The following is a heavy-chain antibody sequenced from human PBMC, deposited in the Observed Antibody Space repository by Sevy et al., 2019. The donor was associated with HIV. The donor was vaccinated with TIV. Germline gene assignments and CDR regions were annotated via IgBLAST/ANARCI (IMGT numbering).Heavy chain of an antibody. CDR2: ITNNGDT. CDR3: AGGDTTMITDLDY. D-gene: IGHD3-16*01. CDR1: GLTLSTTG. J-gene: IGHJ4*02. V-gene: IGHV3-23*01. Sequence: GGSLRLSCAASGLTLSTTGMSWVRQAPGKGLEWVAGITNNGDTYYADSVKGRFTVSRDNSKNTLYLQLNSLRDDDTDVYYCAGGDTTMITDLDYWGQGTLVTVSS.